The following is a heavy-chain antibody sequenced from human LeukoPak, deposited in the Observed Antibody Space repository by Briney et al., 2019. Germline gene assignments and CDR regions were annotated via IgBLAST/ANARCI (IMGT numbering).Heavy chain of an antibody. J-gene: IGHJ4*02. CDR1: GFTFSSYG. V-gene: IGHV3-30*18. Sequence: PGGSLRLSCAASGFTFSSYGMHWVRQAPGKGLEWVAVISYDGSNKYYADSVKGRFTISRDNSKNTLYLQMNSLRAEDTAVYYCAKDGQWLPTEPDYWGQGTLVTVSS. CDR2: ISYDGSNK. CDR3: AKDGQWLPTEPDY. D-gene: IGHD6-19*01.